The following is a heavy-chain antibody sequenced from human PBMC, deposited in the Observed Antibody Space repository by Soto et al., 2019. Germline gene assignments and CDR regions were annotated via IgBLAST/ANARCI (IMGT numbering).Heavy chain of an antibody. CDR3: AKPGVAGHFDS. CDR1: GFXFXXYD. D-gene: IGHD2-8*01. V-gene: IGHV3-23*01. Sequence: EVELLESGGGLVQSGGSLXLSCAASGFXFXXYDMNWVXQAPGKGLEWVSSISGSGRRTNYADSVRGRFTISRDNSRNTLVLQMNSLRAEDTAIYYCAKPGVAGHFDSWGQGTLVTVSS. J-gene: IGHJ4*02. CDR2: ISGSGRRT.